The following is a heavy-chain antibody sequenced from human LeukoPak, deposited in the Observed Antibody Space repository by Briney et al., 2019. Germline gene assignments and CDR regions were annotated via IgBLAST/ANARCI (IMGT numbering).Heavy chain of an antibody. CDR1: GGSFSGYY. Sequence: SETLSLTCAVYGGSFSGYYWSWIRQPPGKGLEWIGEINHSGSTNYNPSLKSRVTISVDTSKNQFSLKLSSATAADTAVYYCARGGRYSQNWFDPWGQGTLVTVSS. D-gene: IGHD2-21*01. CDR2: INHSGST. CDR3: ARGGRYSQNWFDP. V-gene: IGHV4-34*01. J-gene: IGHJ5*02.